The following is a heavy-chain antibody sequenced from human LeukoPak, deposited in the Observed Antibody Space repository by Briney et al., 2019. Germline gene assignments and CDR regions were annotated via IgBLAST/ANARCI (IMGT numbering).Heavy chain of an antibody. CDR1: GFTFSTYD. J-gene: IGHJ4*02. D-gene: IGHD1-26*01. CDR3: TRDVGLIMFDF. Sequence: GGSLRLSCAASGFTFSTYDMSWVRQAPGKGLEWVSAISTSGTSTYYADSVRGRFTISRDNSRSTLVLQMNSLRGEDTAKYFCTRDVGLIMFDFWGQGTLVTVSS. V-gene: IGHV3-23*01. CDR2: ISTSGTST.